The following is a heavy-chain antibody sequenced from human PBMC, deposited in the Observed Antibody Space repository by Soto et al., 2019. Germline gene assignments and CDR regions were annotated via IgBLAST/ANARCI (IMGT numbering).Heavy chain of an antibody. Sequence: EVQLVESGGGLVQPGGSLRLSCAASGFTFSDYWMSWVRQAPGKGLECVANIKTDGSEKYYVDPVKGRFTISRDNAKNSLYLRMNSLRAEDTDVYYCASSLGRGGNDYWGQGTLVAVSS. CDR3: ASSLGRGGNDY. V-gene: IGHV3-7*05. CDR2: IKTDGSEK. CDR1: GFTFSDYW. J-gene: IGHJ4*02. D-gene: IGHD3-10*01.